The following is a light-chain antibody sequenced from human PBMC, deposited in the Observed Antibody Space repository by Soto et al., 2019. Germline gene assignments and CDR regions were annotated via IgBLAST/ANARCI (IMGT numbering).Light chain of an antibody. CDR2: KAS. J-gene: IGKJ1*01. Sequence: DIQMTQSPSTLSASVGDRVTITCRASETIRSWLAWYQQKPGKGPQLLIYKASSLDSGVPSRFSGSGSGTECTLPISSLQPDDFATYFCHQYYSYPKPFGQGTKVEIK. V-gene: IGKV1-5*03. CDR1: ETIRSW. CDR3: HQYYSYPKP.